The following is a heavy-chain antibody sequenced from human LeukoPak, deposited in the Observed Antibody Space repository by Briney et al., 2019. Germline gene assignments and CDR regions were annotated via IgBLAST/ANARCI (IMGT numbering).Heavy chain of an antibody. CDR1: GGSISRSRDY. V-gene: IGHV4-39*07. CDR2: IYYSGST. D-gene: IGHD6-19*01. J-gene: IGHJ4*02. CDR3: ARLSSSGWSHIDY. Sequence: PSETLSLTCTVSGGSISRSRDYWGWIRQPPGKGLEWIGSIYYSGSTYYNPSLKSRVTISGDTSKNQFSLKLYSVTATDTAVYYCARLSSSGWSHIDYWGQGTLVTVSS.